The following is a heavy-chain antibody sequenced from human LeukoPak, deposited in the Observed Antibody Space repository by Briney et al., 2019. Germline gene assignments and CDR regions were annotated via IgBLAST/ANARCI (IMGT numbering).Heavy chain of an antibody. CDR3: ARDSGIAPAGYLHSYGMDV. J-gene: IGHJ6*02. V-gene: IGHV3-7*01. D-gene: IGHD6-25*01. Sequence: PGGSLRLSCAASGFTFRSYWMTWVRQAPGKGLEWVANIKQDGSEKYYVDSVKGRFTISRDSAKNSLYLQMNSLSAEHTAVYYCARDSGIAPAGYLHSYGMDVWGQGTTVTVSS. CDR1: GFTFRSYW. CDR2: IKQDGSEK.